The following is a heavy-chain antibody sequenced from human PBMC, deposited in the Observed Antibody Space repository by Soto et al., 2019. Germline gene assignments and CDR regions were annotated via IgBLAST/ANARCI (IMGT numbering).Heavy chain of an antibody. CDR3: ARTGREWELRDAFHM. CDR2: INSAGSST. CDR1: GFTFTSYW. Sequence: EVQLVESGGGLVQPGGSLRLSCATSGFTFTSYWMHWVRRAPGKGLEWVSRINSAGSSTTYADSVKGRFTISRDNAKNTVYLQMNSLSAEDTAMYYCARTGREWELRDAFHMWGQGTMVTVSA. J-gene: IGHJ3*02. V-gene: IGHV3-74*01. D-gene: IGHD1-26*01.